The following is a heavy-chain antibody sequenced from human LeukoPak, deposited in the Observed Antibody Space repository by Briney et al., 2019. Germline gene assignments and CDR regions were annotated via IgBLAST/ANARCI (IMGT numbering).Heavy chain of an antibody. J-gene: IGHJ4*02. V-gene: IGHV3-9*01. Sequence: PGRSLRLSCAASGFAFDDYAMHWVRQAPGKGLEWVSGISWNSGNIDYPDSVKGRFTIFRDNAKNSLYLQMNNLRAEDTALYYCAKEDARYYFDYWGQGTLVTVSS. CDR1: GFAFDDYA. CDR3: AKEDARYYFDY. CDR2: ISWNSGNI. D-gene: IGHD2-8*01.